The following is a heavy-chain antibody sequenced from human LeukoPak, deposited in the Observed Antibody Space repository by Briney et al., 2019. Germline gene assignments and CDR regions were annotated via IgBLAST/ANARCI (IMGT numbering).Heavy chain of an antibody. CDR1: GFTFSSYS. V-gene: IGHV3-48*02. CDR2: ISSSSTI. Sequence: GGSLRLSCAASGFTFSSYSMNWVRQAPGKGLEWVSYISSSSTIYYADSVKSRFTISRDNAKNSLYLQMNSLRDEDTAVYYCARNEYSSGWYMAPDYFDYWGQGTLVTVSS. CDR3: ARNEYSSGWYMAPDYFDY. D-gene: IGHD6-19*01. J-gene: IGHJ4*02.